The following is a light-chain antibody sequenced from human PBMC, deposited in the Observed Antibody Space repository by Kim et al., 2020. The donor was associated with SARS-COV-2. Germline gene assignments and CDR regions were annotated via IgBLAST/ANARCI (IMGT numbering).Light chain of an antibody. CDR3: HQYIRSADS. V-gene: IGKV3-20*01. CDR1: QRISSNY. Sequence: EILLTQSPGTLSLSPGERATLSCRANQRISSNYLAWYQHKPGQSPRLLIHDASSRATGIPDRFSGSGSGTNFTLTIRRLEPEEFAVYYSHQYIRSADSLGKGTKVEIK. CDR2: DAS. J-gene: IGKJ2*03.